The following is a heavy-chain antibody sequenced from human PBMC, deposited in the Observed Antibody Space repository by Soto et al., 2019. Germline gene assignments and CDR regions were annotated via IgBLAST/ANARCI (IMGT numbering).Heavy chain of an antibody. D-gene: IGHD2-2*01. CDR2: IYYSGST. J-gene: IGHJ6*03. Sequence: SETLSLTCTVSGGSISSGDYYRSWIRQPPGKGLEWIGYIYYSGSTNYNPSLKSRVTISVDTSKNQFSLKLSSVTAADTAVYYCARGGRRCSSTSRYPRTNYYYYYMDVWGKGTTVTVSS. CDR3: ARGGRRCSSTSRYPRTNYYYYYMDV. CDR1: GGSISSGDYY. V-gene: IGHV4-30-4*01.